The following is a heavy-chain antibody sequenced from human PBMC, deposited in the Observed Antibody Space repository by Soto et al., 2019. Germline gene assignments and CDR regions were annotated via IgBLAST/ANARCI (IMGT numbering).Heavy chain of an antibody. CDR1: GGSISSYY. Sequence: SETLSLTCTVSGGSISSYYWSWIRQPPGKGLEWIGYIYYSGSTNYNPSLKSRVTISVDTSNNQFSLKLSSVTAADTAVYYCARDATRYYDILTGYSSGRFDPWGQGTLVTVSS. J-gene: IGHJ5*02. D-gene: IGHD3-9*01. V-gene: IGHV4-59*01. CDR3: ARDATRYYDILTGYSSGRFDP. CDR2: IYYSGST.